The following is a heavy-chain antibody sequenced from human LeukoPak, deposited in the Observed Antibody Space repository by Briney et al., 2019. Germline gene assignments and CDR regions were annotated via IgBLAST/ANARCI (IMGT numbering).Heavy chain of an antibody. J-gene: IGHJ5*02. CDR1: GGSFSGYY. CDR2: INHSGST. V-gene: IGHV4-34*01. CDR3: ARESVVVVVAATRQKNNWFDP. D-gene: IGHD2-15*01. Sequence: SETLSLTCAVYGGSFSGYYWSWIRQPPGKGLEWIGEINHSGSTNYNPSLKSRVTISVDTSKNQFSLTLSSVTAADTAVYYCARESVVVVVAATRQKNNWFDPWGQGTLVTVSS.